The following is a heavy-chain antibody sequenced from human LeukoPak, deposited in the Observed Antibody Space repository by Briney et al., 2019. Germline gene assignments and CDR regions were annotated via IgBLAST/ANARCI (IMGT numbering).Heavy chain of an antibody. V-gene: IGHV3-30-3*01. J-gene: IGHJ4*02. CDR1: GFTLSSYA. CDR3: AGGKPGTGDY. D-gene: IGHD1-7*01. Sequence: GGSLRLSCAASGFTLSSYAMHWVRQAPGKGLEWVAVISYDGSNKYYADSVKGRFTISRDNSKNTLYLQMNSLRAEDTAVYYCAGGKPGTGDYWGQGTLVTVSS. CDR2: ISYDGSNK.